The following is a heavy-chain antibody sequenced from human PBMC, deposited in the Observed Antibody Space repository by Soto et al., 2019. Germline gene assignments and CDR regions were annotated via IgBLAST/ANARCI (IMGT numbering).Heavy chain of an antibody. CDR1: GGSISSRNYY. Sequence: SETLYLNCTVSGGSISSRNYYWGWIRQPPGKGLEWIGSIYYRGSTYYNPSLKSRITISVDTSKNQFSLKLSSVTAADTAVYYCAGHFYDGSGFHCLGHAFDIWGQGTMVTVSS. V-gene: IGHV4-39*01. D-gene: IGHD3-22*01. J-gene: IGHJ3*02. CDR3: AGHFYDGSGFHCLGHAFDI. CDR2: IYYRGST.